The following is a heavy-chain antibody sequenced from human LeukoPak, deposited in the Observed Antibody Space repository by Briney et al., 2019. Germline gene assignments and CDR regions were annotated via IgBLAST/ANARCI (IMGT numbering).Heavy chain of an antibody. J-gene: IGHJ4*02. D-gene: IGHD6-19*01. Sequence: GRFLRLSCAASGFTFSSYGMHWVRQAPGKGLEWVAVISYDGSNKYYADSVKGRFTISRDNSKNTLYLQMNSLRAEDAAVYYCAKLTHSSGWYDYFDYWGQGTLVTVSS. V-gene: IGHV3-30*18. CDR3: AKLTHSSGWYDYFDY. CDR2: ISYDGSNK. CDR1: GFTFSSYG.